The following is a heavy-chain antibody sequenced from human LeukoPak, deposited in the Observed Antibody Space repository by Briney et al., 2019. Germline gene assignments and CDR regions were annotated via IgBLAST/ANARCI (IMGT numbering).Heavy chain of an antibody. CDR1: GYTFSRYY. Sequence: ASVKVSCKASGYTFSRYYMHWVRQAPGQGLEWMGIINPSGGSTSYAQRFQGRVTMTSDTSTSTVYMELSSLRSEDTAVYYCARAPEWLPLDYWGQGTLVTVSS. D-gene: IGHD3-3*01. CDR2: INPSGGST. CDR3: ARAPEWLPLDY. J-gene: IGHJ4*02. V-gene: IGHV1-46*01.